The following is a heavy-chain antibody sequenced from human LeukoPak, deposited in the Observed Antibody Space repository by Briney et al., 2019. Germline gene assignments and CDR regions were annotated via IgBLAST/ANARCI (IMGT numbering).Heavy chain of an antibody. CDR1: GFTFSTYT. D-gene: IGHD6-19*01. CDR2: ITGTSSTI. V-gene: IGHV3-48*02. CDR3: ARVLTDSRGWYHFDY. Sequence: LGGSLRLSCAASGFTFSTYTMNWVRQAPGKGLEWVSYITGTSSTIYYADSVKGRFTVSRDNARNSLYLQMNSLRDEDTAVYYCARVLTDSRGWYHFDYWGQGTLVTVSS. J-gene: IGHJ4*02.